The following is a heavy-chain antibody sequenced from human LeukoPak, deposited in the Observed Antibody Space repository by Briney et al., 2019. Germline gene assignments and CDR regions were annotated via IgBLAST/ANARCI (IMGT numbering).Heavy chain of an antibody. CDR2: INPNSGGT. CDR3: ATDLAGYYGSGRYFDY. V-gene: IGHV1-2*04. CDR1: GYTFTGYY. Sequence: ASVKVSCKASGYTFTGYYMHWVRQAPGQGLEWMGWINPNSGGTNYAQKFQGWVTMTRDTSISTAYMELSRLRSDDTAVYYCATDLAGYYGSGRYFDYWGQGTLVTVSS. J-gene: IGHJ4*02. D-gene: IGHD3-10*01.